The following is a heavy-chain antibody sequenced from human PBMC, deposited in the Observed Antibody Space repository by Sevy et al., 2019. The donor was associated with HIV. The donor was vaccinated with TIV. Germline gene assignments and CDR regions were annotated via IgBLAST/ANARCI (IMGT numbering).Heavy chain of an antibody. V-gene: IGHV4-59*01. J-gene: IGHJ6*02. CDR3: ARGLGYCSSTSCRIYYYYGMDV. D-gene: IGHD2-2*01. Sequence: SETLSLTCTVSGGSISSYYWSWIRQPPGKGLEWIGYIYYSGSTNHNPSLKSRVTISVDTSKNQFSLKLSSVTAADTAVYYCARGLGYCSSTSCRIYYYYGMDVWGQGTTVTVSS. CDR1: GGSISSYY. CDR2: IYYSGST.